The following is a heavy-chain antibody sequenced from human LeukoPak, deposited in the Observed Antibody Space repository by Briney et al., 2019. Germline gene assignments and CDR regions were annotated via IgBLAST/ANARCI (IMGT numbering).Heavy chain of an antibody. J-gene: IGHJ5*02. CDR1: GGTFSSYA. CDR3: ASSLVRGVIIYWFDP. CDR2: IIPILGIA. V-gene: IGHV1-69*04. Sequence: ASVKVSCKASGGTFSSYAISWVRQAPGQGLEWMGRIIPILGIANYAQKFQGRVTITADKSTSTAYMELSSLRSEDTAVYYCASSLVRGVIIYWFDPWGQGTRVTVSS. D-gene: IGHD3-10*01.